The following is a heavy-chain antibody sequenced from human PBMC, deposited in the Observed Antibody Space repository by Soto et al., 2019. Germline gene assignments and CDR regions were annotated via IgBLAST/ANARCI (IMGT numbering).Heavy chain of an antibody. V-gene: IGHV1-8*01. J-gene: IGHJ6*02. CDR2: MSPNSGAT. Sequence: QVQLVQSGAEVTKPGASMKVSCKASGYTFTSYDINWVRQATGQGLEWMGWMSPNSGATGYAQKFQGRVTMTRDTSISTVYMELSNLRSEDTAIYYCARGVDAGVDVWGQGSTVTVSS. D-gene: IGHD1-1*01. CDR3: ARGVDAGVDV. CDR1: GYTFTSYD.